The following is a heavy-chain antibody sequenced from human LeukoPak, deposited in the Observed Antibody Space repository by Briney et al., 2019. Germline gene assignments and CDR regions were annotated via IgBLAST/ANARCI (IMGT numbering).Heavy chain of an antibody. Sequence: AGGSLRLSCAASGFTFSSYGMHWVRQAPGKGLEWVAVISYDGSNKYYADSVKGRFTISRDSSKNTLYLQMNSLRAEDTAVYYCAKDGDPTVTTWAYFDYWGQGTLVTVSS. D-gene: IGHD4-17*01. V-gene: IGHV3-30*18. CDR3: AKDGDPTVTTWAYFDY. J-gene: IGHJ4*02. CDR2: ISYDGSNK. CDR1: GFTFSSYG.